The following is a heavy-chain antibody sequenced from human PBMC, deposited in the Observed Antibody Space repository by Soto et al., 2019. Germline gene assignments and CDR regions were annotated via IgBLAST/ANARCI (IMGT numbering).Heavy chain of an antibody. CDR1: GYSISSSNW. V-gene: IGHV4-28*03. D-gene: IGHD7-27*01. CDR2: IYYSGTT. J-gene: IGHJ4*02. Sequence: SGTLFLNCDVSGYSISSSNWWGWIRQPPGKGLEWIGYIYYSGTTYYNPSLKSRVTMSVDTSKNQFSLKLTSVTAVDTAVYYCARGPSGDKVHYWGQGALVT. CDR3: ARGPSGDKVHY.